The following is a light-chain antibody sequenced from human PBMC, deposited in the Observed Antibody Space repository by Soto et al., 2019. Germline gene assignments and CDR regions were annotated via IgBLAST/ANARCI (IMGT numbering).Light chain of an antibody. V-gene: IGKV3-20*01. CDR1: QSVSSSY. CDR3: QQYGSSRT. CDR2: GAS. Sequence: EVVLTQSPGTLSLSPGERATLSCRASQSVSSSYLAWYQQKPGQAPGLLIYGASSRATGIPDRFSGSGSGTDFTLTISRLEPEDFAVYYCQQYGSSRTFGQGTKV. J-gene: IGKJ1*01.